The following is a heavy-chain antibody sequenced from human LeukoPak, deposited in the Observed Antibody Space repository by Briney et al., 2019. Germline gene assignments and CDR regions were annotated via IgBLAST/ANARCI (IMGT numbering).Heavy chain of an antibody. CDR1: GGSCSAYY. J-gene: IGHJ4*02. CDR3: AREVGGYSSSWYGDYFDY. Sequence: SETLSLTCAVYGGSCSAYYWSWIRQPPGKGLEWIGYIYYSGSTNYNPSLKSRVTISVDTSKNQFSLKLSSVTAADTAVYYCAREVGGYSSSWYGDYFDYWGQGTLVTVSS. D-gene: IGHD6-13*01. CDR2: IYYSGST. V-gene: IGHV4-59*01.